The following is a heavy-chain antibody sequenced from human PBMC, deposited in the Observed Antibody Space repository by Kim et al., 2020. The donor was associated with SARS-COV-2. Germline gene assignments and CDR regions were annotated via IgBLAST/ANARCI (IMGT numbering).Heavy chain of an antibody. D-gene: IGHD3-22*01. CDR3: RRRIPTGYYFGLHY. V-gene: IGHV4-59*08. Sequence: SETLSLTCTVSDDSSSRYYWSWIRQPPGKGLEWIGYINYSGSTNYNPSPKSGVTMSVDTSKNQSSLRLSSLTAADTAVYYCRRRIPTGYYFGLHYWGQG. J-gene: IGHJ4*02. CDR2: INYSGST. CDR1: DDSSSRYY.